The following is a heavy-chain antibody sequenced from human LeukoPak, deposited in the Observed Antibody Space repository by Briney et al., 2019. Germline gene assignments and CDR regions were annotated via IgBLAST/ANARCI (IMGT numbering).Heavy chain of an antibody. J-gene: IGHJ5*02. CDR2: VYHSGST. Sequence: PSGTLSLTCAVSGGSISSNNWWSWVRQPPGKGLEWIGEVYHSGSTNYNPSLKSRVTISVDTSKNQFSLKLSSVTAADTAVYYCARGGRVAMVRGVTPMNWFDPWGQGTLVTVSS. D-gene: IGHD3-10*01. CDR3: ARGGRVAMVRGVTPMNWFDP. CDR1: GGSISSNNW. V-gene: IGHV4-4*02.